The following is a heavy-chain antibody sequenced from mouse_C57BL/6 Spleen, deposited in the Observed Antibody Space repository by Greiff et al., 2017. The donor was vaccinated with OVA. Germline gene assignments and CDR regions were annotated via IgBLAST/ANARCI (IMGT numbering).Heavy chain of an antibody. CDR3: AREWGLVLYAMDY. V-gene: IGHV1-53*01. D-gene: IGHD1-3*01. CDR2: INPSNGGT. J-gene: IGHJ4*01. Sequence: QVQLQQPGPELVKPGASVKLSCKASGYTFTSYWMHWVKQRPGQGLEWIGNINPSNGGTNYNEKFKSKATLTVDKSSSTAYMQLSSLTSDDSAVYYGAREWGLVLYAMDYWGQGTSVTVSS. CDR1: GYTFTSYW.